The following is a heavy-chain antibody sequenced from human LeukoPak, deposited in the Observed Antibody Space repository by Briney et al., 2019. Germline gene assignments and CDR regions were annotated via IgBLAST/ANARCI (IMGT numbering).Heavy chain of an antibody. Sequence: GASVKLSCKASGYTFTSYGISWVRQAPGQGLEWMGWMSAYNGNTNYAQKLQGRVTMITATSTSTAYMELRSLRSDDTAVYYCARDPLDYGDNYFDYWGQGTLVTVSS. CDR1: GYTFTSYG. V-gene: IGHV1-18*01. CDR2: MSAYNGNT. D-gene: IGHD4-17*01. CDR3: ARDPLDYGDNYFDY. J-gene: IGHJ4*02.